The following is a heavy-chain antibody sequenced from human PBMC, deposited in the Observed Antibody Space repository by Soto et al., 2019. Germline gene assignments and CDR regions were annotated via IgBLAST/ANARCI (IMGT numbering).Heavy chain of an antibody. Sequence: PGGSLRLSCGVSGFTVTSNGVSWVRQAPGKGLEWVSAISPNGQGIWYADSVKGRFTISRDNSKNTLCLQMNSLGAEDTAVYYCARIPQIAVAGTRFGYFDLWGRGTLVTVSS. D-gene: IGHD6-19*01. CDR1: GFTVTSNG. J-gene: IGHJ2*01. CDR3: ARIPQIAVAGTRFGYFDL. V-gene: IGHV3-23*01. CDR2: ISPNGQGI.